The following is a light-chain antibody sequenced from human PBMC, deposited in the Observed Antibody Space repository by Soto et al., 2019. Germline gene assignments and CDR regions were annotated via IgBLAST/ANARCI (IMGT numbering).Light chain of an antibody. CDR3: SSYTSSSTPV. Sequence: QSALTQPASVSGSPGQSITISCTGTSSDIGAYNYVSWYQQHPGKAPKLMIYDVTNRPSGVSNHFSGSKSGNTASLTISGLQAEDEADYYCSSYTSSSTPVFGGGTKVTVL. J-gene: IGLJ2*01. V-gene: IGLV2-14*01. CDR2: DVT. CDR1: SSDIGAYNY.